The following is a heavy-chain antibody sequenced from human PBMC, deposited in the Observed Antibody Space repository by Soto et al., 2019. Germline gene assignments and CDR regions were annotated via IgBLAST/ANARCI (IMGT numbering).Heavy chain of an antibody. Sequence: PSETLSLTCTVSGGSISSYYWSWIRQPAGKGLEWIGRIYTSGSTNYNPSLKSRVTMSVDTSKNQFSLKLSSVTAADTAVYYCARDGSGSYYNNWFDPWAQGTLVTVSS. CDR1: GGSISSYY. J-gene: IGHJ5*02. CDR3: ARDGSGSYYNNWFDP. CDR2: IYTSGST. D-gene: IGHD3-10*01. V-gene: IGHV4-4*07.